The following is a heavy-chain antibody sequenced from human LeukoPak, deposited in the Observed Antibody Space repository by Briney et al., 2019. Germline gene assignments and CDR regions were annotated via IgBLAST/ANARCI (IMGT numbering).Heavy chain of an antibody. V-gene: IGHV4-4*07. Sequence: SETLSLTCTVSGGSISSYYWSWIRQPAGKGLGWIGRIYTSGSTNYNPSLKSRVTMSVDTSKNQFSLKLSSVTAADTAVYYCARVLKGFWSGYCFDYWGQGTLVTVSS. CDR3: ARVLKGFWSGYCFDY. J-gene: IGHJ4*02. CDR1: GGSISSYY. D-gene: IGHD3-3*01. CDR2: IYTSGST.